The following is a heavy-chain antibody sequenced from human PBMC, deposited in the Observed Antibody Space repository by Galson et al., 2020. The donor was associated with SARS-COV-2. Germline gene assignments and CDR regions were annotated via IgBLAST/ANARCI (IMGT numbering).Heavy chain of an antibody. CDR1: GITFSSYS. CDR2: ISSSSSYI. Sequence: GESLKISCAASGITFSSYSMNWVRQAPGKGLEWVSSISSSSSYIYYADSVKGRFTISRDNAKNSLYLQMNSLRAEDTAVYYCARDKATSWTTVTTGAIWWFDPWGQGTLVTVSS. V-gene: IGHV3-21*01. CDR3: ARDKATSWTTVTTGAIWWFDP. D-gene: IGHD4-4*01. J-gene: IGHJ5*02.